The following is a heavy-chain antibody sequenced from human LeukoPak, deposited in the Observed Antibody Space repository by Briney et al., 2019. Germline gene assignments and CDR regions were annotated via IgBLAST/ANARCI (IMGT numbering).Heavy chain of an antibody. J-gene: IGHJ4*02. CDR3: AKDWASGNYFDY. D-gene: IGHD1-14*01. CDR1: GFTIDSYA. Sequence: PGGFLRLSCAASGFTIDSYALSWVRQAPGKGLEWVSAISSGGTTYYADSVKGRFTISRDNSKSTLYLQMNSLSAEDTAVYYCAKDWASGNYFDYWGQGTLVTVSS. CDR2: ISSGGTT. V-gene: IGHV3-23*01.